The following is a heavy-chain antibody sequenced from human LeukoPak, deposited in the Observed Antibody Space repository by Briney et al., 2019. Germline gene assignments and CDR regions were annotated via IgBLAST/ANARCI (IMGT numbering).Heavy chain of an antibody. J-gene: IGHJ3*02. CDR1: GYSISSGYY. CDR2: IFYSGST. D-gene: IGHD3-10*01. V-gene: IGHV4-38-2*02. Sequence: ETLSLTCTVSGYSISSGYYWGWIRQPPGKGLEWIGNIFYSGSTYYSPSLRSRVTISLDTSRNQFSLKLNSVTAADTAVYYCAKSNGYGLVDIWGQGTMVTVSS. CDR3: AKSNGYGLVDI.